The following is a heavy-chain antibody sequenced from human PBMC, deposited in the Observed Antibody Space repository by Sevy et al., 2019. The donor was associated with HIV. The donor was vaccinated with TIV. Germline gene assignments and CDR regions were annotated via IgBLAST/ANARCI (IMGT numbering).Heavy chain of an antibody. Sequence: GGSLRLSCAASGFMFNSYAMSWVRQAPAKGLEWVSAFSGSGGSIYYADSVKGRFTISRDNSKNTPYLQMNSLRAEDTAVYYCRGVGTTTNFDYWGQGTLVTVSS. D-gene: IGHD1-26*01. CDR3: RGVGTTTNFDY. J-gene: IGHJ4*02. CDR2: FSGSGGSI. V-gene: IGHV3-23*01. CDR1: GFMFNSYA.